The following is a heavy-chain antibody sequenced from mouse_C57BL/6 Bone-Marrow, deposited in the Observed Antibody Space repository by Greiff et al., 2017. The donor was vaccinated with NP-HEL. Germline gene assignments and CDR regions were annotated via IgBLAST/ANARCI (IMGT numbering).Heavy chain of an antibody. CDR1: GFTFSSYT. CDR2: ISGGGGNT. CDR3: ARKGLRHFDY. D-gene: IGHD2-4*01. J-gene: IGHJ2*01. Sequence: EVHLVESGGGLVKPGGSLKLSCAASGFTFSSYTMSWVRQTPEKRLEWVATISGGGGNTYYPDSVKGRFTISRDNAKNTLYLQMSSLRSEDTALYYCARKGLRHFDYWGQGTTLTVSS. V-gene: IGHV5-9*01.